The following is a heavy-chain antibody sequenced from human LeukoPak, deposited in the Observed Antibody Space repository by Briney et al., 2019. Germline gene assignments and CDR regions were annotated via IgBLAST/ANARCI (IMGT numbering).Heavy chain of an antibody. J-gene: IGHJ3*02. CDR1: GFTFSSYA. Sequence: TGGSLRLSCAASGFTFSSYAMSWVRQAPGKGLEWVSAISGSGGSTYYADSVKGRFTISRDNSKNTLYLQMNSLRAEDTAVYYCAKDLGPPREMATPVFNAFDIWGQGTMVTVSS. CDR2: ISGSGGST. V-gene: IGHV3-23*01. D-gene: IGHD5-24*01. CDR3: AKDLGPPREMATPVFNAFDI.